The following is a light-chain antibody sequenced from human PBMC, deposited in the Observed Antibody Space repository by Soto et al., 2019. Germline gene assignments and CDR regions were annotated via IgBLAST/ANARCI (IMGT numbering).Light chain of an antibody. Sequence: TVMTQSPATLSVSPGERATLSCESSQSINTLLAWYQQKPGQAPRLLIYGASTRATGVPGRFSGSGSGTEFTLTIDSLQSEDFAVYFCQQNYDWPEYTFGQGTKLEIK. CDR2: GAS. CDR3: QQNYDWPEYT. V-gene: IGKV3-15*01. CDR1: QSINTL. J-gene: IGKJ2*01.